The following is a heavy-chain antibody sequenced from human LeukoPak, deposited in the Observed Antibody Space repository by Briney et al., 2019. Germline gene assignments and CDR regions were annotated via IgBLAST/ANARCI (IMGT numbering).Heavy chain of an antibody. V-gene: IGHV4-38-2*02. CDR3: AKSNGYGLIDI. Sequence: SETLSLTCTVSGYSISSGYYWGWIRQPPGKALEWIGNIFYSGSTYYSPSLKSRVTISLDTSRNQFSLKVNSVTAADTAVYYCAKSNGYGLIDIWGQGTMVTVSS. CDR1: GYSISSGYY. J-gene: IGHJ3*02. D-gene: IGHD3-10*01. CDR2: IFYSGST.